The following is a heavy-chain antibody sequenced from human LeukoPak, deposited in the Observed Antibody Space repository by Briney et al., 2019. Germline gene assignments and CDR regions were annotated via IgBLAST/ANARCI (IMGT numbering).Heavy chain of an antibody. J-gene: IGHJ4*02. CDR3: AREIAAAGTAGI. V-gene: IGHV1-69*05. D-gene: IGHD6-13*01. CDR1: GGTFGSYA. Sequence: SVKVSCKASGGTFGSYAISWVRQAPGQGLEWMGGIIPIFGTANYAQKFQGRVTITTDESTSTAYMELSSLRSEDTAVYYCAREIAAAGTAGIWGQGTLVTVSS. CDR2: IIPIFGTA.